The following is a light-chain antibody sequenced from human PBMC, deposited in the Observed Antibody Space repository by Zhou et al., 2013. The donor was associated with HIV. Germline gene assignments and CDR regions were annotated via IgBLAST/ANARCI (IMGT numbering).Light chain of an antibody. CDR3: LQSHRLYS. J-gene: IGKJ2*03. V-gene: IGKV1-39*01. Sequence: DIQMTQSPSSLSASVGDRVTITCRASQSISTYLNWYQQKPGKAPQVLIYGASSLHSGVPSRFSGSGFGTVFSLTISGLRPEDFATYYCLQSHRLYSFGQGTKVET. CDR2: GAS. CDR1: QSISTY.